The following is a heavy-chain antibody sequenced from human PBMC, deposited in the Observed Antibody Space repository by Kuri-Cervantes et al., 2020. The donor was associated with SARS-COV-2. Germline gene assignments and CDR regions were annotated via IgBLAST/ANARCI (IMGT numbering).Heavy chain of an antibody. D-gene: IGHD6-13*01. J-gene: IGHJ5*02. CDR3: AKDAGYSSSWYVGGSIWFDP. CDR1: GFTFSSYA. Sequence: GESLKISCTASGFTFSSYAMSWVRQAPGKGLEWVSGLSYSGVSTYYADSVKGRFNISRDNSKNTLYLQMNSLRAEDTAVYYCAKDAGYSSSWYVGGSIWFDPWGQGTLVTVSS. V-gene: IGHV3-23*01. CDR2: LSYSGVST.